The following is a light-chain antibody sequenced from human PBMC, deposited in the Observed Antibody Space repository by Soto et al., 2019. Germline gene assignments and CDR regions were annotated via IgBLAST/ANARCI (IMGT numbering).Light chain of an antibody. CDR2: GAS. CDR3: QQYDTSSWT. Sequence: EIVLTQSPGTLSLSPGERATLSCRASQSVRSSYLAWYQQKPGQAPRLLIYGASSRATGIPDRFSGSGSGTEFTLTISSLEPEDSALYYCQQYDTSSWTFGQGTKVEIK. CDR1: QSVRSSY. V-gene: IGKV3-20*01. J-gene: IGKJ1*01.